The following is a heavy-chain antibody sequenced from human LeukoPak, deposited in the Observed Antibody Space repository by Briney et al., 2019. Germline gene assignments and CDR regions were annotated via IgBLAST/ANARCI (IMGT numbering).Heavy chain of an antibody. V-gene: IGHV5-10-1*01. CDR2: IDPSNSYT. CDR3: ARHADYHILTGFDY. J-gene: IGHJ4*02. D-gene: IGHD3-9*01. Sequence: GESLKISCKGSGSHFTNYWISWVRQMPGKGLEWMGRIDPSNSYTNYSPPFQGHVTISADGSISTAYLQWNSLKASDTAMYYCARHADYHILTGFDYWGQGTLVTVS. CDR1: GSHFTNYW.